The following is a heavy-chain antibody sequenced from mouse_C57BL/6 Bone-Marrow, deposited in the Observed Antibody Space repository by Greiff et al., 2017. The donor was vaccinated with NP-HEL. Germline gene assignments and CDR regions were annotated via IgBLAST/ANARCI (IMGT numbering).Heavy chain of an antibody. D-gene: IGHD2-5*01. CDR1: GYTFTDYY. CDR3: ARDYSNSDYYAMDY. V-gene: IGHV1-26*01. CDR2: INPNNGGT. Sequence: EVQLQQSGPELVKPGASVKISCKASGYTFTDYYMNWVKQSHGKSLEWIGDINPNNGGTSYNQKFKGKATLTVDKSSSTAYMELGSLTSEDAAVYYCARDYSNSDYYAMDYWGQGTSVTVSS. J-gene: IGHJ4*01.